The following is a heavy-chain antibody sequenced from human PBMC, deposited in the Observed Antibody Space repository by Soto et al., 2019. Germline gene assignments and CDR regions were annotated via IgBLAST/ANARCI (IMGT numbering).Heavy chain of an antibody. Sequence: GGSLRLSCAASGFTFDDYAMHWVRQAPGKGLEWVSLISWDGGSTYYADSVKGRFTISRDNSKNSLYLQMNSLRAEDTALYYCAKGGSGNYGGKAIYWYFDLWGRGTLVTVSS. CDR2: ISWDGGST. D-gene: IGHD3-10*01. CDR1: GFTFDDYA. V-gene: IGHV3-43D*03. CDR3: AKGGSGNYGGKAIYWYFDL. J-gene: IGHJ2*01.